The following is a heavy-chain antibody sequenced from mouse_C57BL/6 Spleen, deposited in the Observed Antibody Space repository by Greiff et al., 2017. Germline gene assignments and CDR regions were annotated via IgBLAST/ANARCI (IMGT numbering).Heavy chain of an antibody. J-gene: IGHJ2*01. Sequence: EVHLVESGGGLVKPGGSLKLSCAASGFTFSSYAMSWVRQTPEKRLEWVATISDGGSYTYYPDNVKGRFTISRDNAKNNLYLQMSHLKSEDTAMYYCARDRGGYYFDYWGQGTTLTVSS. CDR1: GFTFSSYA. CDR3: ARDRGGYYFDY. V-gene: IGHV5-4*01. CDR2: ISDGGSYT.